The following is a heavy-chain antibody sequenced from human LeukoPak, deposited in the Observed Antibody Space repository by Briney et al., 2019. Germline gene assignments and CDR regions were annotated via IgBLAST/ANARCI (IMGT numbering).Heavy chain of an antibody. CDR2: IKQDGSDK. CDR1: GFSFNTYW. CDR3: ARGPRYYHDSSSYSYFDY. V-gene: IGHV3-7*01. D-gene: IGHD3-22*01. J-gene: IGHJ4*02. Sequence: PGGSLRLSCVVSGFSFNTYWMSWVRQAPGKGLEWVANIKQDGSDKSYVDSVKGRFTISRDNAKNSVYLQMNSLRAEDMAVYYCARGPRYYHDSSSYSYFDYWGQGTLVTVSS.